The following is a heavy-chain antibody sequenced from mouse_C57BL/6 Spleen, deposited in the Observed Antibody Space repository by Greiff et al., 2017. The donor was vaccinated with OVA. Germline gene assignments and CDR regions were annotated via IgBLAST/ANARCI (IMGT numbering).Heavy chain of an antibody. CDR3: ARPGSRDWYFDV. D-gene: IGHD1-1*01. Sequence: QVQLQQPGAELVRPGSSVKLSCKASGYTFTSYWMHWVKQRPIQGLEWIGNIDPSDSETHYNQKFKDKATLTVDKSSSTAYMQLSSLTSEDAAVYYCARPGSRDWYFDVWGTGTTVTVSS. V-gene: IGHV1-52*01. CDR1: GYTFTSYW. CDR2: IDPSDSET. J-gene: IGHJ1*03.